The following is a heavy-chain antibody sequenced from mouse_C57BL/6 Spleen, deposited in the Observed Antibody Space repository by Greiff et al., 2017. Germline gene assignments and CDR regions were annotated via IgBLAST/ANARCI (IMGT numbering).Heavy chain of an antibody. CDR2: ISSGGDYI. CDR3: TRDYYYGSSYDYAMDY. D-gene: IGHD1-1*01. CDR1: GFTFSSYA. V-gene: IGHV5-9-1*02. Sequence: EVQLVESGEGLVKPGGSLKLSCAASGFTFSSYAMSWVRQTPEKRLEWVAYISSGGDYIYYADTVKGRFTISSDNARNTPYLQMSSLKSEDTAMYYCTRDYYYGSSYDYAMDYWGQGTSVTVSS. J-gene: IGHJ4*01.